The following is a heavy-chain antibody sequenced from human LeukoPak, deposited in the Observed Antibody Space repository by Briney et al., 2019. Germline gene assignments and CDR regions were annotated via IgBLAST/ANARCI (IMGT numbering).Heavy chain of an antibody. CDR1: GGSISSSSYY. V-gene: IGHV4-39*07. Sequence: SETLSLTCTVSGGSISSSSYYWGWIRQPQGKGLEWIVSIYYSGSTYYTPSLKSPVSISVDTSKNQFSLKLSSVTAADTAVYYCARDYRYCSGGSCWDYFDYWGQGTLVTVSS. CDR3: ARDYRYCSGGSCWDYFDY. D-gene: IGHD2-15*01. J-gene: IGHJ4*02. CDR2: IYYSGST.